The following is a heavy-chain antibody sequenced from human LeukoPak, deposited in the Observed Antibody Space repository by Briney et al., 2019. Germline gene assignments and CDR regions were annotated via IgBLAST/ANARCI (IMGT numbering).Heavy chain of an antibody. CDR3: AKDYGDYVGAFDI. D-gene: IGHD4-17*01. CDR1: GVTFINYA. CDR2: ISGSGGST. J-gene: IGHJ3*02. Sequence: GGSLRLSCAEPGVTFINYAMSLVRQAPGKGLEWVSTISGSGGSTYYADSVKGRFTISRDNSKNTLYLQMNSLRAEDTAVYYCAKDYGDYVGAFDIWGQGTMVTVSS. V-gene: IGHV3-23*01.